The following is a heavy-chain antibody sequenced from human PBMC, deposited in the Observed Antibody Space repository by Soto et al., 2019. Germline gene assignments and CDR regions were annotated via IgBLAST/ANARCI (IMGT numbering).Heavy chain of an antibody. J-gene: IGHJ5*02. V-gene: IGHV3-15*01. CDR2: IKSKTDGGTT. D-gene: IGHD2-15*01. CDR1: GFTFSNAW. CDR3: TTARDIVVVVAATRVMDWFDP. Sequence: PGGSLRLSCAASGFTFSNAWMSWVRQAPGKGLEWVGRIKSKTDGGTTDYAAPVKGRFTISRDDSKNTLYLQMNSLKTEDTAVYYCTTARDIVVVVAATRVMDWFDPWGQGTLVTVSS.